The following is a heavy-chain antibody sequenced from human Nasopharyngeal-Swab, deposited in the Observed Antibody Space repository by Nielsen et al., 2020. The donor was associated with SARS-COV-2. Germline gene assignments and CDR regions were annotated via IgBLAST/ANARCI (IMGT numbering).Heavy chain of an antibody. Sequence: SETLSLTCAVYGGSSSGYYWSWIRQPPGKGLEWIGEINHSGSTNYNPSLKSRVTISVDTSKNQFSLKLSSVTAADTAVYYCARAETKISGYDLFDYWGQGTLVTVSS. D-gene: IGHD5-12*01. CDR2: INHSGST. CDR1: GGSSSGYY. J-gene: IGHJ4*02. V-gene: IGHV4-34*01. CDR3: ARAETKISGYDLFDY.